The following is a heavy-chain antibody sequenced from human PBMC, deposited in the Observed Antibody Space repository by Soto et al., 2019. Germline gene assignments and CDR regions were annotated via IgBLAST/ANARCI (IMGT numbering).Heavy chain of an antibody. CDR2: IYHSGNT. CDR1: GGSISGSTYY. Sequence: SETLSLTCTVSGGSISGSTYYWGWIRQPPGKGLEWIGSIYHSGNTYYNPSLKTRVTISVDTSKNQFSLKLSSLTAADTAVYYCARHRYSYGVYYFDYWGQGTLVTVSS. V-gene: IGHV4-39*01. CDR3: ARHRYSYGVYYFDY. D-gene: IGHD5-18*01. J-gene: IGHJ4*02.